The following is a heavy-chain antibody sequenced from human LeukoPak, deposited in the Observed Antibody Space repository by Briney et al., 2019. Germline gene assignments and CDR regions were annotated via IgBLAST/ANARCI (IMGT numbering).Heavy chain of an antibody. CDR1: GFTFSSYA. Sequence: PGGSLRLSCAASGFTFSSYAMHWVRQAPGKGLEWVAVISHDGGHKYYADSVKGRFTISRDNSKNTLFVQMNSLRAEDTAVYFCAREVFEGQRQSDAFDVWGQGTMVTVSS. CDR3: AREVFEGQRQSDAFDV. V-gene: IGHV3-30*03. J-gene: IGHJ3*01. D-gene: IGHD6-25*01. CDR2: ISHDGGHK.